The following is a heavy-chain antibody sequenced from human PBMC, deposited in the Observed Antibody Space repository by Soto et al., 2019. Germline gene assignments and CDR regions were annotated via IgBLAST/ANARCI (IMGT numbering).Heavy chain of an antibody. CDR1: GYTFTSYY. CDR2: INPSGGST. Sequence: ASVKVSCKASGYTFTSYYMHWVRQAPGQGLEWMGIINPSGGSTSYAQKFQGRVTMTRDTSTSTVYMELSGLRSEDTAVYYCARVYDFWSGYWATGYYYYGMDVWGQGTTVTVS. D-gene: IGHD3-3*01. V-gene: IGHV1-46*01. CDR3: ARVYDFWSGYWATGYYYYGMDV. J-gene: IGHJ6*02.